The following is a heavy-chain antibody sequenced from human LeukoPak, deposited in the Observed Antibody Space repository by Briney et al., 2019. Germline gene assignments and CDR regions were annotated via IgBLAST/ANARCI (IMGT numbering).Heavy chain of an antibody. CDR2: INSGSSTI. D-gene: IGHD1-1*01. CDR3: ARVLLERPGIDSFDI. Sequence: PGGSLRLSCGASGFTLSSYSMDWVRQAPGKGLEWVSHINSGSSTIYYADSVKGRFTISRDNAGNSLYLQMNSLRAEDTAVYYCARVLLERPGIDSFDICGQGTMVTVSS. CDR1: GFTLSSYS. V-gene: IGHV3-48*01. J-gene: IGHJ3*02.